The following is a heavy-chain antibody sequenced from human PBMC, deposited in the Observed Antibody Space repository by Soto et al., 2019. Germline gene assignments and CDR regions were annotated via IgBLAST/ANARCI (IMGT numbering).Heavy chain of an antibody. CDR3: ARALGYSGYAGMDV. CDR1: GYTFTIYG. Sequence: QVQLVQSGGEVKKPGASVKVSCKASGYTFTIYGINWVRHAPGQGLEWMGWISPDNGNTNYAQKLQGRVTMTTDTSTSTAYMELRSLRSVDTAVYYCARALGYSGYAGMDVWGQGTTVTVSS. V-gene: IGHV1-18*01. CDR2: ISPDNGNT. D-gene: IGHD5-12*01. J-gene: IGHJ6*02.